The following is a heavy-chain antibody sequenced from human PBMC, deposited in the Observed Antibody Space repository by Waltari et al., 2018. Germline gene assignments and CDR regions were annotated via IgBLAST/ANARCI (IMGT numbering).Heavy chain of an antibody. D-gene: IGHD6-6*01. Sequence: QVQLQESGPGLVKPSQTLSLTCTVSGGSISSGSYYWSWIRQPAGKGLEWIGYIYTSGSTNYNPSLKSRVTISVDTSKNQFSLKLSSVTAADTAVYYCASNGHYSSSDYWGQGTLVTVSS. CDR3: ASNGHYSSSDY. V-gene: IGHV4-61*09. CDR2: IYTSGST. J-gene: IGHJ4*02. CDR1: GGSISSGSYY.